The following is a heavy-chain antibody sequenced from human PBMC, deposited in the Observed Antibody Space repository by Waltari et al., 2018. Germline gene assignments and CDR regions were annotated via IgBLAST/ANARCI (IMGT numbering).Heavy chain of an antibody. CDR1: GGSISSYY. CDR2: IYSGGST. CDR3: AREGYGGYDGGLEY. J-gene: IGHJ4*02. Sequence: VQLQESGPGLVKPSETLSLTCTVSGGSISSYYWSWIRQPPGKGLEWVSVIYSGGSTYYADSVKGRFTISRDNSKNTLYLQMNSLRAEDTAVYYCAREGYGGYDGGLEYWGQGTLVTVSS. D-gene: IGHD5-12*01. V-gene: IGHV3-53*01.